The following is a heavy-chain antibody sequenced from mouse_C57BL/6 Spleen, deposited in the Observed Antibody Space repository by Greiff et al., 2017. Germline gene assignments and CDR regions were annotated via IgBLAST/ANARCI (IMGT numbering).Heavy chain of an antibody. V-gene: IGHV7-3*01. J-gene: IGHJ2*01. CDR1: GFTFTDYY. Sequence: EVQLVESGGGLVQPGGSLSLSCAASGFTFTDYYMSWVRQPPGKALEWLGFIRNKANGYTTEYSASVKGRFTISRGNSQSILYLQMNALRAEDSATYYCARYIPGYYFGYWGQGTTLTVSS. CDR2: IRNKANGYTT. CDR3: ARYIPGYYFGY.